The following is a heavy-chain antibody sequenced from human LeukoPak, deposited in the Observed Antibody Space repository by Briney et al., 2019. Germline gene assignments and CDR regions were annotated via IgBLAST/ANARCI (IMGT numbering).Heavy chain of an antibody. CDR2: INAGNGNT. CDR3: ARGPTLVRGVIMPDSVGGMDV. V-gene: IGHV1-18*01. CDR1: GYTFTTYG. D-gene: IGHD3-10*01. J-gene: IGHJ6*02. Sequence: ASVKVSCKASGYTFTTYGISWVRQAPGQGLEWMGWINAGNGNTKYSQKFQGRVTITRDTSASTAYMELSSLRSEDTAVYYCARGPTLVRGVIMPDSVGGMDVWGQGTTVTVSS.